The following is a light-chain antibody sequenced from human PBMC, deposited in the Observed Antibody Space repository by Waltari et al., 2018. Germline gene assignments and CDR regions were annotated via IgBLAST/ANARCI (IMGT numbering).Light chain of an antibody. CDR3: QQSYSTPPYT. CDR2: AAS. Sequence: DIQMTQSPSSLSASVGDRVTITCRASQSISSYLNWYQQKPGKAPKHLIYAASSLQSGVPSRFSGSGSGTDFTLTISSLQPEDFATYYGQQSYSTPPYTFGQGTKLEIK. J-gene: IGKJ2*01. V-gene: IGKV1-39*01. CDR1: QSISSY.